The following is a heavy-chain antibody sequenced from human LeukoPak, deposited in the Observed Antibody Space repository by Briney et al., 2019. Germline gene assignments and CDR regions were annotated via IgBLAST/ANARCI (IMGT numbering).Heavy chain of an antibody. CDR2: INHSGST. CDR1: GGSFSGYY. D-gene: IGHD5-18*01. CDR3: ARYSYGWRYWFDP. J-gene: IGHJ5*02. Sequence: PSETLSLTCAVYGGSFSGYYWSWTRQPPGKGLEWIGEINHSGSTNYNPSLKSRVTISVDTSKNQFSLKLSSVTAADTAVYYCARYSYGWRYWFDPWGQGTLVTVSS. V-gene: IGHV4-34*01.